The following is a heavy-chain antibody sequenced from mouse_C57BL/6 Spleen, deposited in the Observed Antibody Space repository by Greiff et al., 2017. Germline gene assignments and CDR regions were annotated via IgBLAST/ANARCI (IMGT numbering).Heavy chain of an antibody. V-gene: IGHV1-9*01. Sequence: VQLQQSGAELMKPGASVKLSCKATGYTFTGYWIEWVKQRPGHGLEWIGEILPGSGSTNYNEKFKGKATLPADTSSNTAYMQLSSLTTEDSAIYYYARWGTAQVHYYAMDYWGQGTSVTVSS. D-gene: IGHD3-2*02. CDR1: GYTFTGYW. J-gene: IGHJ4*01. CDR3: ARWGTAQVHYYAMDY. CDR2: ILPGSGST.